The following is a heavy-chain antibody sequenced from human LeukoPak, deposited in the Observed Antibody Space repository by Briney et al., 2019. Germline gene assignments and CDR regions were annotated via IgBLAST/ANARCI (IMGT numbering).Heavy chain of an antibody. CDR3: ARRDLTIATTRGFVY. CDR2: IHPGVGSS. V-gene: IGHV1-46*01. CDR1: GYTFTSYN. J-gene: IGHJ4*02. Sequence: ASVKVSCKESGYTFTSYNMHWVRQAPGQGLEWMAIIHPGVGSSSYARQFQGRLTMTRDTSTSTVYMELSSLRSEDTAVYYCARRDLTIATTRGFVYWGQRTLVTVSS. D-gene: IGHD4-11*01.